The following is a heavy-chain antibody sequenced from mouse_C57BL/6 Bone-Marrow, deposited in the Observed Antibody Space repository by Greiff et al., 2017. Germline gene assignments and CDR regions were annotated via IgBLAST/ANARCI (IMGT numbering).Heavy chain of an antibody. V-gene: IGHV1-15*01. Sequence: QVQLQQSGAELVRPGASVTLSCKASGYTFTDYEMHWVKQTPVHGLEWIGAIDPETGGTAYNQKFKGKAILTADKSSSTAYMELRSLTSEDSAVYYCTRYPLHDYDGAYWGQGTLVTVSA. CDR2: IDPETGGT. CDR3: TRYPLHDYDGAY. J-gene: IGHJ3*01. CDR1: GYTFTDYE. D-gene: IGHD2-4*01.